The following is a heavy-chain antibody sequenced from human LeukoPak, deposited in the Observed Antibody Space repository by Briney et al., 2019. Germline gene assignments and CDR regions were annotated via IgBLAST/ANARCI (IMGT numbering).Heavy chain of an antibody. CDR1: GFTFSSYG. CDR2: IRYDGSNK. D-gene: IGHD2-2*01. V-gene: IGHV3-30*02. CDR3: AKDSFIAVVPATRVNWFDP. J-gene: IGHJ5*02. Sequence: GGSLRLSCAASGFTFSSYGMHWVRQAPGKGLEWVAFIRYDGSNKYYADSVKGRFTISRDNSKNTLYLQMNSLRAEDTAVYYCAKDSFIAVVPATRVNWFDPWGQGTLVTVSS.